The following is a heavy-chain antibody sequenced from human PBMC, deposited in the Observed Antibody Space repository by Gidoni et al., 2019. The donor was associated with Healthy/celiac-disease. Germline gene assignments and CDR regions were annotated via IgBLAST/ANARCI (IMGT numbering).Heavy chain of an antibody. CDR2: ISSSSSTI. Sequence: EVQLVESGGGLVQPGGSLSLSCAASGFTFSSYSMNGVRQAPGKGLEWVLYISSSSSTIYYADSVKGRFTISRDNAKNSLYLQMNSLRAEDTAVYYCARDRRETGHRTGFDIWGQGTMVTVSS. CDR3: ARDRRETGHRTGFDI. J-gene: IGHJ3*02. CDR1: GFTFSSYS. V-gene: IGHV3-48*01. D-gene: IGHD1-26*01.